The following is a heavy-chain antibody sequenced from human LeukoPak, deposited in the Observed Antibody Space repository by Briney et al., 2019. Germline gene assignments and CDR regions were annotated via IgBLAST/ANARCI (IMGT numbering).Heavy chain of an antibody. CDR3: AKSNGYGLIDI. V-gene: IGHV4-34*01. D-gene: IGHD3-22*01. CDR1: GGSFSGYY. Sequence: SETLSLTCGVYGGSFSGYYWSWIRQPPGKGLEWIGEIHHSGSTNYNPSLKSRVIISLDTSRNQFSLKLNSVTAADTAVYYCAKSNGYGLIDIWGQGTMVTVSS. J-gene: IGHJ3*02. CDR2: IHHSGST.